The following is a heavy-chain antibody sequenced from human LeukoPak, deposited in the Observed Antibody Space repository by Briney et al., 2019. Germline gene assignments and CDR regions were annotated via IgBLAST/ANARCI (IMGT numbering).Heavy chain of an antibody. V-gene: IGHV4-59*01. CDR1: GGSISYYH. D-gene: IGHD3-10*01. CDR3: ARGTEYFFDS. J-gene: IGHJ4*02. Sequence: SETLSLTCTVSGGSISYYHWSWIRQPPGKGLEWLGYIYDSGTPNHHPSLKSRVTISEDTSKNQFSLKLTSMTAADTAVYYCARGTEYFFDSWGQGTLVTVSS. CDR2: IYDSGTP.